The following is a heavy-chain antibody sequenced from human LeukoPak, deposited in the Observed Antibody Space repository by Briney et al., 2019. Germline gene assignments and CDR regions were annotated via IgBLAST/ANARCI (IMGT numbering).Heavy chain of an antibody. Sequence: ASVKVSCKASGYTFTSYVISWVRQAPGQGFEWLGWINTYNADAKYPQSFQGRVTLTTDTFTSTAYMELWSLRSDDTAIYYCTRYPSISGHYYFDYWGQGTLVTVSS. CDR1: GYTFTSYV. V-gene: IGHV1-18*01. CDR2: INTYNADA. D-gene: IGHD2-2*01. J-gene: IGHJ4*02. CDR3: TRYPSISGHYYFDY.